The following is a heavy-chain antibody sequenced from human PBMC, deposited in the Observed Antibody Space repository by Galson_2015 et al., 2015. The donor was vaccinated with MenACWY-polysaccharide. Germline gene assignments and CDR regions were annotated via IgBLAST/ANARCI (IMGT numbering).Heavy chain of an antibody. Sequence: ETRSLTCTVSGGSISSSSYYWGWIRQPPGKGLEWIGSIYYSGSTYYNPSLKSRVTISVDTSKNQFSLKLSSVTAADTAVYYCARDRIAGDYYYGMDVWGQGTTVTVSS. CDR3: ARDRIAGDYYYGMDV. V-gene: IGHV4-39*07. D-gene: IGHD6-13*01. J-gene: IGHJ6*02. CDR2: IYYSGST. CDR1: GGSISSSSYY.